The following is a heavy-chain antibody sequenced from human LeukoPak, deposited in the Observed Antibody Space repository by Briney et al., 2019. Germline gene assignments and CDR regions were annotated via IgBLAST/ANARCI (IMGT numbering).Heavy chain of an antibody. Sequence: ASVKVSFRASGYTFTNYYIHWVRQAPGQGLEWMGIINPSAGSTSYAQKFQGRVTMTRDTSTSTVYMELSSLRSEDTAVYYCARDGYLFDYWGQGTLVTIS. V-gene: IGHV1-46*01. CDR1: GYTFTNYY. J-gene: IGHJ4*02. D-gene: IGHD5-12*01. CDR3: ARDGYLFDY. CDR2: INPSAGST.